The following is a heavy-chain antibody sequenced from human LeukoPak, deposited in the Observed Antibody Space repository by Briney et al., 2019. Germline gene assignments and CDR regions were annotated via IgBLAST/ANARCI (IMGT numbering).Heavy chain of an antibody. D-gene: IGHD6-6*01. CDR3: ARDIGIAARPRSAFDI. Sequence: ASVKVSCKASGYTFTGYYMHWVRQAPGQGLEWMGWINPNSGGTNYAQKFQGRVTMTRDTSLSTAYMELSRLRSDDTAVYYCARDIGIAARPRSAFDIWGQGTMVTVSS. CDR1: GYTFTGYY. J-gene: IGHJ3*02. V-gene: IGHV1-2*02. CDR2: INPNSGGT.